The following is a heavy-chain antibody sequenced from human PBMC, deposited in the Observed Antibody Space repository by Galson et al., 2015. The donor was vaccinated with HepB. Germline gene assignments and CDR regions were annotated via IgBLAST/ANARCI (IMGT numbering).Heavy chain of an antibody. V-gene: IGHV3-30-3*01. CDR3: ARGLRYSSGWYYFDY. CDR2: ISVDGSNK. D-gene: IGHD6-19*01. CDR1: GFTFGNYA. Sequence: SLRLSCATSGFTFGNYAMHWVRNAPGKGLEWVTLISVDGSNKYYADSVKGRLTISRDNSRNTLYLQMNSPKPEDTAVYYCARGLRYSSGWYYFDYWGQGALVTVSS. J-gene: IGHJ4*02.